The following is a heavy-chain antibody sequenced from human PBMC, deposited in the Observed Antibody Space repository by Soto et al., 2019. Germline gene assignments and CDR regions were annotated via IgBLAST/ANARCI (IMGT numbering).Heavy chain of an antibody. CDR2: INVGNGNT. D-gene: IGHD3-10*01. Sequence: QAPLVQSGAEVKKPGASVKVSCKASGYTFTIYEIYWVRQAPGQKLERMGWINVGNGNTKYSPKFQGRVTITRDTSASTAYMELSGLTFEDTAVYYCARNYHGLGVWGKGTTVTVSS. CDR3: ARNYHGLGV. J-gene: IGHJ6*04. V-gene: IGHV1-3*01. CDR1: GYTFTIYE.